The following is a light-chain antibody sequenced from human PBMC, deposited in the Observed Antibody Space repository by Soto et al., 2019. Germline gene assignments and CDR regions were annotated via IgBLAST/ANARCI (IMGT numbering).Light chain of an antibody. V-gene: IGLV2-8*01. J-gene: IGLJ1*01. CDR2: EVS. CDR1: SSDIGAYIY. Sequence: QSVLTQPPSASGSPGQSVTISCTGTSSDIGAYIYVSWYQQHPGKAPKLMISEVSRRPSGVPERLSGSKSGNTASLTVSGLQADDEANYYCSLYAGSNNFVFGTGTKVTVL. CDR3: SLYAGSNNFV.